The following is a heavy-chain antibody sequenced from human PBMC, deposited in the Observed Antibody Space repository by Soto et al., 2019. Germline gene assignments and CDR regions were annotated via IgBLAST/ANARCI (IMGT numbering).Heavy chain of an antibody. D-gene: IGHD2-8*01. CDR2: ISISGGTT. CDR1: GFTFSGYV. Sequence: GGSLRLSCVASGFTFSGYVMSWVRQAPGKGLEWVSAISISGGTTYYADSVKGRFTISRDNSKNTLYLQMNSLRAEDTAVYYCAKATNLDYWAQGTLVTVSS. V-gene: IGHV3-23*01. CDR3: AKATNLDY. J-gene: IGHJ4*02.